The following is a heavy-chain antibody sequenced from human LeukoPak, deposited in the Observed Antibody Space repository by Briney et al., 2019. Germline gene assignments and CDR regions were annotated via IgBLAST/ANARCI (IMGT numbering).Heavy chain of an antibody. CDR3: ARDQYDSSGPDAFDI. V-gene: IGHV3-21*01. CDR1: GFTFSSYS. J-gene: IGHJ3*02. Sequence: GGSLRLSCAASGFTFSSYSMNWVRQAPGKGLEWVSSISSSSSYIYYADSVKGRFTISRDNAKNSLYLQMNSLRAEDTAVYYCARDQYDSSGPDAFDIWGQGTMVTVSS. CDR2: ISSSSSYI. D-gene: IGHD3-22*01.